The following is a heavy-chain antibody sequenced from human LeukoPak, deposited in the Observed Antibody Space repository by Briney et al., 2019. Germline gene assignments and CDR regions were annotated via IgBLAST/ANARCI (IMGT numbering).Heavy chain of an antibody. CDR1: GGSISSGGYY. V-gene: IGHV4-31*03. D-gene: IGHD2-2*01. CDR2: IYYSGST. Sequence: PSETLSLTCTVSGGSISSGGYYWSWIRQHPGKGLEWIGYIYYSGSTYYNPSLKSRVTISVDTSKNQFSLKLSSVTAADTAVYYCVRYCSSTSPTRDAFDIWGQGTMVTVSS. CDR3: VRYCSSTSPTRDAFDI. J-gene: IGHJ3*02.